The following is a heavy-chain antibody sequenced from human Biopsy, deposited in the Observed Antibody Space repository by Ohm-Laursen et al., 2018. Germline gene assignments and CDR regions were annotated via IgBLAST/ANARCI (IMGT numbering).Heavy chain of an antibody. Sequence: GSLRLSCAASGFTLSRSVMHWVRQAPGKGLMWVSRIHVDERSATYAEPVKGRFTISRDNAKNTLHLQMNSLRAEDTAVYYCTGDSGGLGDYWGQGTLVTVSS. J-gene: IGHJ4*02. V-gene: IGHV3-74*03. CDR2: IHVDERSA. CDR1: GFTLSRSV. D-gene: IGHD2-8*02. CDR3: TGDSGGLGDY.